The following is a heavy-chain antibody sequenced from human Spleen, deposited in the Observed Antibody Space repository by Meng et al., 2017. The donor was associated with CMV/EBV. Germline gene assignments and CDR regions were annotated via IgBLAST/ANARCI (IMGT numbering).Heavy chain of an antibody. CDR2: ISGSGGST. V-gene: IGHV3-23*01. CDR1: GFTFSSYA. J-gene: IGHJ4*02. CDR3: ARTATAAGTYYFDY. D-gene: IGHD6-13*01. Sequence: GESLKISCAASGFTFSSYAMSWVRQAPGKGLEWVSAISGSGGSTYYADSVKGRFTISRDNSKNTLFLQMNSLRAEDTAVYYCARTATAAGTYYFDYWGQGTLVTVSS.